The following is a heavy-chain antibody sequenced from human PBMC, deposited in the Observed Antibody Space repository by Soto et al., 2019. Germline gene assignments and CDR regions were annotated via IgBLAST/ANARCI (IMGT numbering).Heavy chain of an antibody. CDR2: INYSGNT. D-gene: IGHD1-26*01. CDR1: GGSISSSSYC. CDR3: ARYSIVGSRDYYYGMDL. V-gene: IGHV4-39*01. Sequence: SETLSLTCTVSGGSISSSSYCWGWIRQPPGKGLEWIGSINYSGNTYYSSSLKSRVTISVDTSKIQFSLKLTSVTAADTAVYYCARYSIVGSRDYYYGMDLWGQGTTVTVSS. J-gene: IGHJ6*02.